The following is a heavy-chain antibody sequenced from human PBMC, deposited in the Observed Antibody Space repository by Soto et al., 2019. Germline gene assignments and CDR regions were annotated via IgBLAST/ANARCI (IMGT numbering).Heavy chain of an antibody. CDR1: GGTFSSYA. CDR2: IIPIFGTA. CDR3: ANRVLTAEQDYFYGMDV. V-gene: IGHV1-69*01. Sequence: QVQLVQSGAEVKKPGSSVKVSCKASGGTFSSYAISWVRQAPGQGLEWMGGIIPIFGTANYAQKFQGRVTITADESTSTAYMELSSLRSGDTAVYYCANRVLTAEQDYFYGMDVWGQGTTVTVSS. J-gene: IGHJ6*02. D-gene: IGHD2-21*02.